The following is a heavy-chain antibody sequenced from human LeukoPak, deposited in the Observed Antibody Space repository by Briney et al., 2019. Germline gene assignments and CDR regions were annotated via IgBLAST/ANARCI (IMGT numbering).Heavy chain of an antibody. Sequence: SETLCLTCAVSGGSFSGYYWSWIRQSPGRGLEWIGEINESGSTDYNPSLMSRVTISLDTSKNQFSLKLRSMTAADTAIYYCARGGGVKIRGFMIFVGLGGYYSGMYGWGQGTTVSASS. CDR1: GGSFSGYY. D-gene: IGHD3-10*01. J-gene: IGHJ6*02. CDR2: INESGST. CDR3: ARGGGVKIRGFMIFVGLGGYYSGMYG. V-gene: IGHV4-34*01.